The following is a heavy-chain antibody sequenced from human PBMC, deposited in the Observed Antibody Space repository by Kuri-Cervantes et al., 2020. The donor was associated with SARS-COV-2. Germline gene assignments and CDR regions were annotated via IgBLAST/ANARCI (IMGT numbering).Heavy chain of an antibody. V-gene: IGHV1-8*01. CDR1: GYTFTSYD. CDR3: ATGPAQIVGATNYNWFDP. J-gene: IGHJ5*02. CDR2: MNPNSGNT. D-gene: IGHD1-26*01. Sequence: ASVKVSCKASGYTFTSYDINWVRQATGQGLEWMGWMNPNSGNTGYAQKFQGRVTMTEDTSTDTAYMELSSLRSEDTAVYYCATGPAQIVGATNYNWFDPRGQGTLVTVSS.